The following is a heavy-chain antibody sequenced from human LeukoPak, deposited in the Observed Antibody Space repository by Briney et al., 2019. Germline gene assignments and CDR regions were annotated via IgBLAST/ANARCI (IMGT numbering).Heavy chain of an antibody. Sequence: SETLSLTCTVSGGSISSYYWSWIPQPAGKGLEWIGRIYTSGSTNYNPSLKSRVTMSVDTSKNQFSLKLSSVTAADTAVYYCARVIYSRDYYYYMDVWGKGTTVTVSS. CDR2: IYTSGST. CDR3: ARVIYSRDYYYYMDV. CDR1: GGSISSYY. V-gene: IGHV4-4*07. D-gene: IGHD4-11*01. J-gene: IGHJ6*03.